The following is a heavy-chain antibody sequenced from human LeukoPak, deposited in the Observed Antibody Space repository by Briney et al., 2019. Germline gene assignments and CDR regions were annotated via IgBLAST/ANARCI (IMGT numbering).Heavy chain of an antibody. CDR1: GFTFSSYW. V-gene: IGHV3-74*01. D-gene: IGHD6-13*01. J-gene: IGHJ6*03. CDR3: ARDRYSSSNYYYYYMDV. Sequence: GGSLRLSCAASGFTFSSYWMHWVRQAPGKGLVWVSRINSDGSSTSYADSVKGRFTISRDNAKNTLYLQMNSLRAEDTAVYYCARDRYSSSNYYYYYMDVCGKGTTVTVSS. CDR2: INSDGSST.